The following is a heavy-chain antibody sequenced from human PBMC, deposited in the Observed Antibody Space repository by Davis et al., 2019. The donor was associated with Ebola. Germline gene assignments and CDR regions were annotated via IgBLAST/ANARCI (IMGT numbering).Heavy chain of an antibody. CDR2: LSAYNGNT. CDR1: GYTFTSYG. Sequence: AASVKVSCKASGYTFTSYGISWVRQAPGQGLEWMGWLSAYNGNTNYAQKLQGRVTMTTDTSTSTAYMELRSLRSDDTAVYYCARAVTMVLPSGWFDPWGQGTLVTVSS. V-gene: IGHV1-18*01. CDR3: ARAVTMVLPSGWFDP. D-gene: IGHD3-10*01. J-gene: IGHJ5*02.